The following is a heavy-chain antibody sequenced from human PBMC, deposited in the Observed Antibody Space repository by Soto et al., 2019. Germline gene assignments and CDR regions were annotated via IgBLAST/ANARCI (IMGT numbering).Heavy chain of an antibody. D-gene: IGHD4-17*01. V-gene: IGHV3-30*18. CDR1: GFTFSSYG. CDR2: ISYDGSNK. CDR3: AKEHGDYLYYFDY. Sequence: QVQLVESGGGVVQPGRSLRLSCAASGFTFSSYGMHWVRQAPGKGLEWVAVISYDGSNKYYADSVKGRFTISRDNSKNTLYLQMNSLRAEDTAVYYCAKEHGDYLYYFDYWGQGTLVTVSS. J-gene: IGHJ4*02.